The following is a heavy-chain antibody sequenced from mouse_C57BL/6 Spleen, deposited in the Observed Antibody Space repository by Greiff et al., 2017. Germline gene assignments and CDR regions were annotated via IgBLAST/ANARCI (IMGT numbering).Heavy chain of an antibody. V-gene: IGHV3-6*01. CDR1: GYSITSGYY. Sequence: ESGPGLVKPSQSLSLTCSVTGYSITSGYYWNWIRQFPGNKLEWMGYISYDGSNNYNPSLKNRISITRDTSKNQFFLKLNSVTTEDTATYYCARDYSNPSYFDVWGTGTTVTVSS. CDR2: ISYDGSN. CDR3: ARDYSNPSYFDV. J-gene: IGHJ1*03. D-gene: IGHD2-5*01.